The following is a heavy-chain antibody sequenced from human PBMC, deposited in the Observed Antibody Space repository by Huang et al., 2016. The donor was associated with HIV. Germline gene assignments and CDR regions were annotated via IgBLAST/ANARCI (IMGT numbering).Heavy chain of an antibody. CDR2: IHYSGST. J-gene: IGHJ2*01. CDR3: ARNYYDNVDWYFDL. V-gene: IGHV4-59*01. Sequence: QVQLQESGPGLVKPSETLSLTCTVSGGSITSYYWSWIRQPPGKGLEWIGYIHYSGSTIYNPSLKRRVTTSVDPSKNQFSLKLSSVTAAGTAMYYCARNYYDNVDWYFDLWGRGTLVTVSS. D-gene: IGHD3-22*01. CDR1: GGSITSYY.